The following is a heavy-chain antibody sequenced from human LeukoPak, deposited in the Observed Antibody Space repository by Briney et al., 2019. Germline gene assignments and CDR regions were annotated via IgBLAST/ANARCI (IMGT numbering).Heavy chain of an antibody. CDR3: ARVFSRSGSWHAFDI. D-gene: IGHD6-13*01. V-gene: IGHV3-21*01. CDR2: ISSSSTYI. J-gene: IGHJ3*02. CDR1: GFTFSSYS. Sequence: GGSLSLFCAASGFTFSSYSMNWLRQAPGRGREGVSSISSSSTYIYYADSVKGRFTTPRDNTKYSLYLQMNSLRAEDTAVYYCARVFSRSGSWHAFDIWGQGTMVTVSS.